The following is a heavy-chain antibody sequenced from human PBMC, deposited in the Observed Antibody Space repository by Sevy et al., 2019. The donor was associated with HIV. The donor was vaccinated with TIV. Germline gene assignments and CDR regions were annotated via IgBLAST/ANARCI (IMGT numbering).Heavy chain of an antibody. CDR3: AREPGGYDYDYGMDV. V-gene: IGHV4-39*02. Sequence: SETLSLTCSASGGSITSSNYYWGWIRQPPGKGLEWIGSVYYTGLTYYNPSLKSRVTISVDTSKNQFSLNLNSVTAAATAIYYCAREPGGYDYDYGMDVWGQGTTVTVSS. CDR2: VYYTGLT. D-gene: IGHD5-12*01. CDR1: GGSITSSNYY. J-gene: IGHJ6*02.